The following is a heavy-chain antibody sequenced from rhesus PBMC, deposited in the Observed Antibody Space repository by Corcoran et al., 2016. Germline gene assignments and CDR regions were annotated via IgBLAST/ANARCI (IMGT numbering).Heavy chain of an antibody. V-gene: IGHV4-169*01. CDR1: GGSISSSY. CDR2: IYGSGSIT. CDR3: ARGTPLWLDS. D-gene: IGHD4-17*01. Sequence: QVQLKESGPGPVKPSETLSVTCAISGGSISSSYWTWSRQAPGKGLEWIGYIYGSGSITNYNPSLKSRVTLSVDTSKNQFSLKLSSVTAADTAVYYCARGTPLWLDSWGQGVVVTVSS. J-gene: IGHJ6*01.